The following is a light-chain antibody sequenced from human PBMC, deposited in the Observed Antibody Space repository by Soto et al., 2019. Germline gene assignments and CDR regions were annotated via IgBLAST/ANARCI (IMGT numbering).Light chain of an antibody. J-gene: IGKJ1*01. CDR3: QQYNSYRA. Sequence: DTQMNQSPSTVSPSVGDRVTITCRASQSIDTWLAGHQQKPGQVPXXLISKASSLESGVPSRFIGSGSGTEFTLTISSLKPDDSATDDCQQYNSYRAFGQGTKVDIK. CDR1: QSIDTW. CDR2: KAS. V-gene: IGKV1-5*03.